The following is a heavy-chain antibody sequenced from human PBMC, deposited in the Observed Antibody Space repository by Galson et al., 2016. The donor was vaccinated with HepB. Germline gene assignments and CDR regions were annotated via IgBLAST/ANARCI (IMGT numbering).Heavy chain of an antibody. CDR1: GFTFSNSA. V-gene: IGHV1-58*01. D-gene: IGHD5-12*01. J-gene: IGHJ4*02. Sequence: SVKVSCKASGFTFSNSAVQWVRQARGQRLEWIGWIVVGSGGTNYAQEFQGRVTITRDMPTNTAYLELSSLRSDDTAVYYCAAGALGYKYRLDDWGQGTLVTVSS. CDR2: IVVGSGGT. CDR3: AAGALGYKYRLDD.